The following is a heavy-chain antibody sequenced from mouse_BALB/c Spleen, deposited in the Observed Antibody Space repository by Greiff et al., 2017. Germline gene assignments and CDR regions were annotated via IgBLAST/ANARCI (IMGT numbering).Heavy chain of an antibody. CDR2: INPGSGGT. V-gene: IGHV1-54*01. Sequence: VKLQESGAELVRPGTSVKVSCKASGYAFTNYLIEWVKQRPGQGLEWIGVINPGSGGTNYNEKFKGKATLTADKSSSTAYMQLSSLTSDDSAVYFCAREDDYDAMDYWGQGTSVTVSS. CDR3: AREDDYDAMDY. CDR1: GYAFTNYL. J-gene: IGHJ4*01.